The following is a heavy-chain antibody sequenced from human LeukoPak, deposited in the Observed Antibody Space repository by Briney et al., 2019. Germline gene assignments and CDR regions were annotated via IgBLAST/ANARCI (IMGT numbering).Heavy chain of an antibody. CDR1: GYTLTELS. J-gene: IGHJ2*01. CDR3: ATDRQYGGYDWYFDL. D-gene: IGHD4-17*01. CDR2: FDPEDGET. Sequence: VASVKVSCKVSGYTLTELSMHWVRQAPGKGLEWMGGFDPEDGETIYAQKFQGRVTMTEDTSTDTAYMELSSLRSEDTAVYYCATDRQYGGYDWYFDLWGRGTLVTVSS. V-gene: IGHV1-24*01.